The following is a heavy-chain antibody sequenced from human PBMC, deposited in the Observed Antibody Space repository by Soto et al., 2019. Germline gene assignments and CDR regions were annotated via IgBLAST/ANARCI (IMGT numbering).Heavy chain of an antibody. CDR2: ISYDGSNK. V-gene: IGHV3-30-3*01. D-gene: IGHD6-13*01. CDR1: GFTFSSYA. Sequence: QVQLVESGGGVVQPGRSLRLSCAASGFTFSSYAMHWVRQAPGKGLEWVAVISYDGSNKYYADSVKGRFTISRDNSKNTLYLQMNSLRAEDTDVYYCERDGIAAGYGMDFWGKGTTVTVSS. J-gene: IGHJ6*04. CDR3: ERDGIAAGYGMDF.